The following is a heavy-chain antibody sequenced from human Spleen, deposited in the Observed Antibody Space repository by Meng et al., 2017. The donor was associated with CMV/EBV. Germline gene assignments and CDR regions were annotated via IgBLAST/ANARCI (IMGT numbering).Heavy chain of an antibody. V-gene: IGHV4-34*01. Sequence: CAVYGGSFSTYYWSWIRQPPGKGLEWIGEINHSGSTNYNPSFKSRVTISLDTSKNQFSLRLNSVTAADTAVYYCARGFNGSAYNWIDPWGRGTPVTVSS. CDR1: GGSFSTYY. CDR2: INHSGST. CDR3: ARGFNGSAYNWIDP. J-gene: IGHJ5*02. D-gene: IGHD3-10*01.